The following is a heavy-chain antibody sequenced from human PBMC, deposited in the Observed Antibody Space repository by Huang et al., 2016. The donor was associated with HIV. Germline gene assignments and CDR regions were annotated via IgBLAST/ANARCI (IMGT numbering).Heavy chain of an antibody. J-gene: IGHJ6*03. Sequence: QLVESGGDSVQSGRSLRLSCRGSGFIFNDFAINWFRQSSGKGVEWIGVVRSKAVGGASKSAPSVKDRFTVSRDEAKNVAFLQMDNLQVDDTAIYYCSPSGDDYFYFYMDVWGNGTTVIVS. CDR1: GFIFNDFA. CDR3: SPSGDDYFYFYMDV. V-gene: IGHV3-49*03. D-gene: IGHD4-17*01. CDR2: VRSKAVGGAS.